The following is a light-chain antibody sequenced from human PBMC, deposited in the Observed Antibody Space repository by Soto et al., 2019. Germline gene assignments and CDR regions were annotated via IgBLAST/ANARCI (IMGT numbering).Light chain of an antibody. CDR1: QSIDSW. CDR3: QQYHTFST. Sequence: DIQMTQSPSTLSASIGDRVTITCRASQSIDSWLAWYQLKPGKAPKLLIYRASGLQSGIPSRFSGSGSGTEFTLTISSPQPDDFATYYCQQYHTFSTFGQGTKLEIK. J-gene: IGKJ2*01. V-gene: IGKV1-5*03. CDR2: RAS.